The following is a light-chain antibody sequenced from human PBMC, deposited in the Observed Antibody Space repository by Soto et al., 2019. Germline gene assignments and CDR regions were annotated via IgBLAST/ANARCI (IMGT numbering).Light chain of an antibody. Sequence: ERVLTQTRAALSGSPVERSGLSCRASQSVSSSYLAWYQQKPGQAPRLLIYGASTRATGIPARFSGSGSGTEFTLTFSGLQSQDFAVYYCQLYGIWRTFAQGTKVDIK. CDR1: QSVSSSY. CDR2: GAS. V-gene: IGKV3-15*01. J-gene: IGKJ1*01. CDR3: QLYGIWRT.